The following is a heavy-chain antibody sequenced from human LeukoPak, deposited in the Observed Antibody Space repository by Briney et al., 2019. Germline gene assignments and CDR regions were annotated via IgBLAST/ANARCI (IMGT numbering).Heavy chain of an antibody. CDR3: AKQFPGYSSSWAVDY. J-gene: IGHJ4*02. CDR2: ISGSGGST. D-gene: IGHD6-13*01. Sequence: SGGSLRLSCAASGFTLSSYGMSWVRQAPGKGLEWVSAISGSGGSTYYADSVKGRFTISRDNSKSTLYLQMNSLRAEDTAVYYCAKQFPGYSSSWAVDYWGQGTLVTVSS. V-gene: IGHV3-23*01. CDR1: GFTLSSYG.